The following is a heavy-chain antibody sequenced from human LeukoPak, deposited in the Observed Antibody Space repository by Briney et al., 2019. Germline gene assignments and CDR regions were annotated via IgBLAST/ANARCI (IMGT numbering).Heavy chain of an antibody. Sequence: ASVTVSCTASGYTFTVYYMHWVRQAPGQGLEWMGRINPNSGGTNYAQKFQGRVTMTRDTSISTAYMELSRLRSDDTAVYYCARDGHTSRKAVSDLFQHWGQGTLVTVSS. CDR1: GYTFTVYY. V-gene: IGHV1-2*06. J-gene: IGHJ1*01. CDR2: INPNSGGT. D-gene: IGHD6-19*01. CDR3: ARDGHTSRKAVSDLFQH.